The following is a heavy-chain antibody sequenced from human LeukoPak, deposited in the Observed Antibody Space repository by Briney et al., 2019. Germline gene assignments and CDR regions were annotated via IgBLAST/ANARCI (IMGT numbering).Heavy chain of an antibody. V-gene: IGHV2-5*02. D-gene: IGHD3-16*01. CDR2: IYWVDDK. Sequence: ESGPTLVKPTQTLTLTCTFSGFSLSTSGVGVGWIRQPPGKALEWLALIYWVDDKRYSPSLKSRLTITKDTSKNQVVLTMTNMDPVDTATYYCAHVNYDYVWGSYSLFDYWGQGTLVTVSS. CDR3: AHVNYDYVWGSYSLFDY. J-gene: IGHJ4*02. CDR1: GFSLSTSGVG.